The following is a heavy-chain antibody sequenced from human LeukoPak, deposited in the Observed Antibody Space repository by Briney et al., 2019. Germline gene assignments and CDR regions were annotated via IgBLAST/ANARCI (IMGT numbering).Heavy chain of an antibody. V-gene: IGHV3-30*02. D-gene: IGHD6-6*01. Sequence: PGGSLRLSCAASGFTFSSYGMHWVRQAPGKGLEWVAFIRYDGSNKYYADSVKGRFTISRDNAKNSLYLQMSSLRVEDTAAYYCTRDPRHFDSCGQGTLVTVSS. CDR3: TRDPRHFDS. CDR1: GFTFSSYG. CDR2: IRYDGSNK. J-gene: IGHJ5*01.